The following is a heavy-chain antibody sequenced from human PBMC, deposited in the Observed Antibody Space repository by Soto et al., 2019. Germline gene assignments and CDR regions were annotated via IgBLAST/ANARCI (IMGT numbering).Heavy chain of an antibody. V-gene: IGHV4-30-4*01. CDR1: GGYITIDDYY. CDR2: TYYTGTT. J-gene: IGHJ6*02. CDR3: ARGYYYYGMDV. Sequence: SETLSLTCTVSGGYITIDDYYWSWIRQAPGKGLEWIGFTYYTGTTYGNPSLKSRVTMSVDPSRTHFSLRLSSVTAADTAVYYCARGYYYYGMDVWGQGTTVTVSS.